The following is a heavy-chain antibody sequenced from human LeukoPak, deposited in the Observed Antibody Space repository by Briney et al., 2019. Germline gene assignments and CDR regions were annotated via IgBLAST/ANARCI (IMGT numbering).Heavy chain of an antibody. J-gene: IGHJ4*02. D-gene: IGHD6-25*01. V-gene: IGHV3-53*01. CDR3: AGGNTWPGLSY. CDR1: GFTVSGHY. Sequence: PGGSLRLSCAASGFTVSGHYMSWVRQAPGKGLEWVSVIYTAGSTYNADSVKGRFTISRDKSKNTLYLQMNTLRAEDTAVYFCAGGNTWPGLSYWGQGTLLTVSS. CDR2: IYTAGST.